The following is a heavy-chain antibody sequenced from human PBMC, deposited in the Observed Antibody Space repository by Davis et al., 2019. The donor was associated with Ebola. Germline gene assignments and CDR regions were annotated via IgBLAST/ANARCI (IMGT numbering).Heavy chain of an antibody. D-gene: IGHD1-26*01. CDR2: MNPNSGNT. Sequence: ASVKVSCKASGYTFTSYDINWVRQATGQGLEWMGWMNPNSGNTGYAQKFQGRVTMTRNTSISTAYMELSSLRFEDTAVYYCARALGYSGSYYGYWGQGTLVTVSS. CDR1: GYTFTSYD. V-gene: IGHV1-8*01. J-gene: IGHJ4*02. CDR3: ARALGYSGSYYGY.